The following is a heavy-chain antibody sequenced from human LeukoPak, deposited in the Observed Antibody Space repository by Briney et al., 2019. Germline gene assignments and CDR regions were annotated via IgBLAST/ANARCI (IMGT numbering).Heavy chain of an antibody. CDR3: ARDRGYYYDSSGLDAFDI. CDR2: ISYDGSNK. V-gene: IGHV3-30*03. J-gene: IGHJ3*02. Sequence: GSLRLSCAASGFTFSSYGMHWVRQAPGKGLEWVAVISYDGSNKYYADSVKGRFTISRDNSKNTLYLQMNSLRAEDTAVYYCARDRGYYYDSSGLDAFDIWGQGTMVTVSS. CDR1: GFTFSSYG. D-gene: IGHD3-22*01.